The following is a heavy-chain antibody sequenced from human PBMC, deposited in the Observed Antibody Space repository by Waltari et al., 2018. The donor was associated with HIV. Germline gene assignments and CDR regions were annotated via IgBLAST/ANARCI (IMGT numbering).Heavy chain of an antibody. CDR3: ATALYSSSSAGSIDY. J-gene: IGHJ4*02. CDR1: GYTFTGYY. Sequence: QVQLVQSGAEVQKPGASVKVSCKASGYTFTGYYMHWVRQAPGKGLEWLGWINPNSGGTNDAQKFQGRVTMPRDTSISTAYMELSRLRSDDTAVYYCATALYSSSSAGSIDYWGQGTLVTVSS. CDR2: INPNSGGT. D-gene: IGHD6-6*01. V-gene: IGHV1-2*02.